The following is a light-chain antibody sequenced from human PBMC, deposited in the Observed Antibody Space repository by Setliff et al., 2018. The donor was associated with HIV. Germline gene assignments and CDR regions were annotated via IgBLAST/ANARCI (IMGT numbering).Light chain of an antibody. Sequence: QSALPQPPSASGTPGQRVTISCSGSSSNIGSNTVNWYQQYPGKAPKLMIYEVTNRPSGISNRFSGSKSGNTASLTISGLQAADEADYYCSSYTSSFTHVFGSGTKVTVL. V-gene: IGLV2-14*01. CDR2: EVT. CDR1: SSNIGSNT. J-gene: IGLJ1*01. CDR3: SSYTSSFTHV.